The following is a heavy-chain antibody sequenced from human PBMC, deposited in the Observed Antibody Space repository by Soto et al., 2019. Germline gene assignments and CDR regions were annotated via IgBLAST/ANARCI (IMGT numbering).Heavy chain of an antibody. Sequence: GGSLRLSCAASGFTFSSYEMNWVRQAPGKGLEWVSYISSSGSTIYYADSVKGRFTISRDNAKNSLYLQMNSLRAEDTAVYYCASLGYTAMVPFDIWGQGTMVTVS. D-gene: IGHD5-18*01. V-gene: IGHV3-48*03. CDR3: ASLGYTAMVPFDI. CDR1: GFTFSSYE. CDR2: ISSSGSTI. J-gene: IGHJ3*02.